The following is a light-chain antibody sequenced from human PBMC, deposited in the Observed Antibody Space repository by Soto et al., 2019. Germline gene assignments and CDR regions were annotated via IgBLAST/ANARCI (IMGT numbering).Light chain of an antibody. CDR2: DAS. CDR3: QHLNGRFT. Sequence: EIVLTQSPATLSLSPGERATLSCRASQSVSSYLAWYQQKPGQAPRLLIYDASNRATGIPARFSGSGSGTDFTLTISSLQPEDVATYYCQHLNGRFTFGPGTKVDIK. J-gene: IGKJ3*01. V-gene: IGKV3-11*01. CDR1: QSVSSY.